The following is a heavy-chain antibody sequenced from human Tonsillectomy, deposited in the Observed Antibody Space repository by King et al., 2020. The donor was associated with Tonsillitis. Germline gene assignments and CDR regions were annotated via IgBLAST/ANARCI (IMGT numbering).Heavy chain of an antibody. J-gene: IGHJ1*01. CDR3: TRVRYYGSGSWDQYFQH. D-gene: IGHD3-10*01. V-gene: IGHV3-49*04. CDR1: GFTFGDYA. CDR2: IRSKAYGGTT. Sequence: VQLVESGGGLVQPGRSLRLSCTASGFTFGDYAMSWVRQAPGKGLEWVGFIRSKAYGGTTEYAASVKGRFTISRDDSKSIAYLQMNSLTTEDTAVYYCTRVRYYGSGSWDQYFQHWGQGTLVTVSS.